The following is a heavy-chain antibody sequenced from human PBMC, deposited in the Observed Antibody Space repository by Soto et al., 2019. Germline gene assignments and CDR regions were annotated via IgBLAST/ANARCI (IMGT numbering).Heavy chain of an antibody. V-gene: IGHV4-31*03. D-gene: IGHD3-9*01. CDR1: GGSISSGCYY. Sequence: PSETLSLTCTVSGGSISSGCYYWSWIRQHPGKGLEWIGYIYYSGSTYYNPSLKSRVTISVDTSKNQFSLKLSSVTAADTAVYYCARGYDILTFDYWGQGTLVTVSS. CDR3: ARGYDILTFDY. CDR2: IYYSGST. J-gene: IGHJ4*02.